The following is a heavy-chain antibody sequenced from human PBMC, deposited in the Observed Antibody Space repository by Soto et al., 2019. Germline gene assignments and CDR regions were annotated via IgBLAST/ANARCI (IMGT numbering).Heavy chain of an antibody. CDR2: ISTSSSYT. V-gene: IGHV3-11*05. Sequence: PVGSLRLSCAASGFILNDFYMSWVRQAPGKGLEWVSYISTSSSYTNYADSVKGRFTVSRDNAKNSLYLQMNSLRVEDTAVYYCARDRPSGSYPRYYYFDFWGQGTPVTVSS. CDR1: GFILNDFY. D-gene: IGHD3-10*01. J-gene: IGHJ4*02. CDR3: ARDRPSGSYPRYYYFDF.